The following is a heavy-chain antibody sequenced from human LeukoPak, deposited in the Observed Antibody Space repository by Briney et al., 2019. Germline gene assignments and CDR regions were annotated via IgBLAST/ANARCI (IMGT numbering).Heavy chain of an antibody. V-gene: IGHV3-30*02. Sequence: GGSLRLSCAASGFTFSAYGMHWVRQAPGKGLEWVTFIRYDGINKYYADSVKGRFTISRDNSKNRLYLEMKSLRVEDTAVYYCAREVPGWRLIGTQRQAYYYMDVWGKGTTVTISS. CDR2: IRYDGINK. CDR1: GFTFSAYG. D-gene: IGHD2-2*01. CDR3: AREVPGWRLIGTQRQAYYYMDV. J-gene: IGHJ6*03.